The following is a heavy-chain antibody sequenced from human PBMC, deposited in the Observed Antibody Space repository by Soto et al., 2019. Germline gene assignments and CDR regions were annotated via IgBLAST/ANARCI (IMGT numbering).Heavy chain of an antibody. CDR1: GYTFSNSA. CDR3: YCSGGSCYFGTFDI. V-gene: IGHV1-3*01. CDR2: INAANGNT. J-gene: IGHJ3*02. D-gene: IGHD2-15*01. Sequence: ASVKVSCKASGYTFSNSAIHWVRQAPGQRLEWMGWINAANGNTKYSEKFEGRVTITRDTSASTAYMDPVDTATYYCAHRASYCSGGSCYFGTFDIWGQGTMVTVSS.